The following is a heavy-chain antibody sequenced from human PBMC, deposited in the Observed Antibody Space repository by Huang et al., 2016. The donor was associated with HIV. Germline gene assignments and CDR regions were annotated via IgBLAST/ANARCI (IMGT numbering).Heavy chain of an antibody. D-gene: IGHD3-22*01. Sequence: QVQLQQWGAELLKPSETLSLTCAVSGGSFSGHYWTWIRQPPGRGLEWIGEIRDRGSTTYNPSLKSRVTISGDTSQSQFSLKLNSVTAADTAIYYCARMFKYDSGGYWGNDAFDIWGQGTMVTVSS. CDR1: GGSFSGHY. V-gene: IGHV4-34*02. CDR2: IRDRGST. J-gene: IGHJ3*02. CDR3: ARMFKYDSGGYWGNDAFDI.